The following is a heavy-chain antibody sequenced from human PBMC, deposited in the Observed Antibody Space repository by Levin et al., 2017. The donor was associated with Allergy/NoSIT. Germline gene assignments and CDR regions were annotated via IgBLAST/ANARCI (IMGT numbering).Heavy chain of an antibody. Sequence: SETLSLTCAVYGGSFSGYYWSWIRQPPGKGLEWIGEINHSGSTNYNPSLKSRVTISVDTSKNQFSLKLSSVTAADTAVYYCARDRGIAVAGTPPLFDYWGQGTLVTVSS. CDR1: GGSFSGYY. D-gene: IGHD6-19*01. J-gene: IGHJ4*02. CDR2: INHSGST. V-gene: IGHV4-34*01. CDR3: ARDRGIAVAGTPPLFDY.